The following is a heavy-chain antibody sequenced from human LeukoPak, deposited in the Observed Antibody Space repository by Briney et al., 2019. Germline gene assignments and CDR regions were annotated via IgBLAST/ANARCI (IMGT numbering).Heavy chain of an antibody. V-gene: IGHV3-7*01. CDR3: TRGGRLHPQSPY. D-gene: IGHD3-16*01. Sequence: PGGSLRLSCAASGFTFSTYWMSWVRQAPGKGLEWVANIKQDGSDIYYVDSVKGRFTISRDSAKNSLYLQMSSLRVEDTAVYYCTRGGRLHPQSPYWGQGTLVTVSS. CDR1: GFTFSTYW. J-gene: IGHJ4*02. CDR2: IKQDGSDI.